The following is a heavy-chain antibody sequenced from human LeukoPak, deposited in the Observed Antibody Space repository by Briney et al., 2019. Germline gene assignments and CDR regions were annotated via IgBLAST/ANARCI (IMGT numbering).Heavy chain of an antibody. CDR2: IYHSGST. CDR3: ARNYGSGSYSVFDY. V-gene: IGHV4-30-2*01. J-gene: IGHJ4*02. CDR1: GGSISSAGYS. Sequence: PSETLSLTCAVSGGSISSAGYSWSWIRQPPGKGLEWIGYIYHSGSTYYNPSLKSRVTISVDRSKNQFSLKLSSVTAADTAVYYCARNYGSGSYSVFDYWGQGTLVTVSS. D-gene: IGHD3-10*01.